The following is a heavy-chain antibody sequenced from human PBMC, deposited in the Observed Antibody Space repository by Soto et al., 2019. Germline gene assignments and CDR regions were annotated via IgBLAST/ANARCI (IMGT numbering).Heavy chain of an antibody. D-gene: IGHD2-8*01. Sequence: GGSLRLSCAASGFTFSDHHMDWVRQAPGKGLEWVGRARSKANSYTTAYAASVKGRFTISRDDSKNSLSLQMNSLKTEDTAVYFCARLMGTRFDLWGQGTLVTVSS. CDR1: GFTFSDHH. CDR2: ARSKANSYTT. J-gene: IGHJ4*02. CDR3: ARLMGTRFDL. V-gene: IGHV3-72*01.